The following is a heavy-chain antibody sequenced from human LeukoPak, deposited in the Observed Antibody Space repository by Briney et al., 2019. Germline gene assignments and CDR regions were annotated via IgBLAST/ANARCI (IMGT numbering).Heavy chain of an antibody. D-gene: IGHD3-22*01. CDR3: ARHRGYYYDSSGYPAYYYYMDV. J-gene: IGHJ6*03. CDR1: GDTFTSYG. CDR2: ISAYNGNT. Sequence: ASVKVSCKASGDTFTSYGISWVRQAPGQGLEWMGWISAYNGNTNYAQKLQGRVTMTTDTSTSTAYMELRSLRSDDTAVYYCARHRGYYYDSSGYPAYYYYMDVWGKGTTVTISS. V-gene: IGHV1-18*01.